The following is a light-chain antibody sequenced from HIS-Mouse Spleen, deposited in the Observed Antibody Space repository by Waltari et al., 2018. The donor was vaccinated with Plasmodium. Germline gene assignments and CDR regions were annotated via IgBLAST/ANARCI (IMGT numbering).Light chain of an antibody. Sequence: QSALTQPASVSWSPGQSVTISCTGTSRDVGGYKFVSWYQQHPDKAPKLRIYAVSNRPSGVSNRFSGSKSGNTASLTISGLQAEDEADYYCSSYTSSSTLVFGGGTKLTVL. J-gene: IGLJ2*01. V-gene: IGLV2-14*03. CDR2: AVS. CDR1: SRDVGGYKF. CDR3: SSYTSSSTLV.